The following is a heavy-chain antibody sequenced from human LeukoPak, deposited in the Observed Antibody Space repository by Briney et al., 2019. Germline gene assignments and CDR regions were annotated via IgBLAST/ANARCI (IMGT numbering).Heavy chain of an antibody. J-gene: IGHJ4*02. Sequence: SQTLSLTCTVSGGSISSGGYYWSWIRQHPGKGLEWIGYISYSGSTYYNPSLKSRVTISVDTSKSHFSLKLSSVTAADTAVFYCARGLAAAGTDYFDYWGQGTLVTVSS. V-gene: IGHV4-31*03. CDR2: ISYSGST. CDR1: GGSISSGGYY. CDR3: ARGLAAAGTDYFDY. D-gene: IGHD6-13*01.